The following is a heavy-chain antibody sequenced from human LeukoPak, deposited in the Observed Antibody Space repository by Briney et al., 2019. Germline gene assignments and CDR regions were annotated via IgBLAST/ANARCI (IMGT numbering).Heavy chain of an antibody. Sequence: GGSLRLSCAASGFTVSSNYKSWVRQAPGKGLEWVSVIYSGGSTYYADSVKGRFTISRDNSKNTLYLQMNSLRAEDTAVYYCAGFMTTVTLENFDYWGQGTLVTVSS. CDR3: AGFMTTVTLENFDY. D-gene: IGHD4-17*01. CDR2: IYSGGST. J-gene: IGHJ4*02. CDR1: GFTVSSNY. V-gene: IGHV3-66*01.